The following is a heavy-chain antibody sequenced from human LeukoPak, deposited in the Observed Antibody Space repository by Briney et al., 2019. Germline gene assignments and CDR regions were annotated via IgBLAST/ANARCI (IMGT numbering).Heavy chain of an antibody. V-gene: IGHV3-48*03. CDR1: GFAFSSFE. Sequence: GGSLRLSCAASGFAFSSFEMNWVRQAPGKGLEWVSYISISGRTIYYADSVEGRFTISRDNAKNSVYLQMNSLRAEDTAVYYCAREMGGYPFDYWGQGALVTVSS. CDR3: AREMGGYPFDY. J-gene: IGHJ4*02. CDR2: ISISGRTI. D-gene: IGHD5-12*01.